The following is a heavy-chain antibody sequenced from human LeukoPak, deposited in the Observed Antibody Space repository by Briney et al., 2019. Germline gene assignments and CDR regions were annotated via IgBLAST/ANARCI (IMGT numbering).Heavy chain of an antibody. CDR1: GYTFTSYY. D-gene: IGHD4-23*01. Sequence: ASVKVSCMASGYTFTSYYMHWVRQAPGQGLEWMGIINPSGGSTSYAQKFQGRVTMTRDMSTSTVYMELSSLRSEDTAVYYCAREFNGGNIPAPGGWFDPWGQGTLVTVSS. V-gene: IGHV1-46*01. CDR2: INPSGGST. J-gene: IGHJ5*02. CDR3: AREFNGGNIPAPGGWFDP.